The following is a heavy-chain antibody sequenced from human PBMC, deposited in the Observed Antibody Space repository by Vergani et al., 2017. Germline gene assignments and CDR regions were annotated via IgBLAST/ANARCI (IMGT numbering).Heavy chain of an antibody. Sequence: QVQLVESGGGLVKPGGSLRLSCAASGFTFSDHYMSWVRQAPGKGLEWISYISSGDSICYADYVKGRLTVSRVNTKNTLYLQMNSLRAYDTAVYYCARETDTGSSVSYNYYAMYVWGQGTTVSVSS. CDR3: ARETDTGSSVSYNYYAMYV. CDR2: ISSGDSI. D-gene: IGHD3-9*01. CDR1: GFTFSDHY. V-gene: IGHV3-11*04. J-gene: IGHJ6*02.